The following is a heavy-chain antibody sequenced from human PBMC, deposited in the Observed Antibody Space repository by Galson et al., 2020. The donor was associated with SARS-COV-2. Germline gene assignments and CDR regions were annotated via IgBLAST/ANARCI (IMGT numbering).Heavy chain of an antibody. V-gene: IGHV1-18*01. J-gene: IGHJ6*02. CDR3: AREVGSNYKYVMAV. CDR2: ISTYNGNT. D-gene: IGHD3-10*01. CDR1: GYSFSTYG. Sequence: ASVKVSCKASGYSFSTYGVNWVRQAPGQGLEWMGWISTYNGNTIYAQKFQGRVTMTTDTSTSTAYMEVRSLRSDDTAVYYCAREVGSNYKYVMAVWGQGTTVTVSS.